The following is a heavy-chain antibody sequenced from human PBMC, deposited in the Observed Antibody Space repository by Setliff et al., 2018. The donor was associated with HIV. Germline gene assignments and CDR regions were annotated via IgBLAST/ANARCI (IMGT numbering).Heavy chain of an antibody. D-gene: IGHD2-2*01. V-gene: IGHV3-11*04. CDR2: ISPNGNSM. CDR3: AKDIIPAGLFHDL. J-gene: IGHJ5*02. CDR1: GFTFSIYY. Sequence: PGGSLRLSCAASGFTFSIYYMTWIRQAPGKGLEWVSYISPNGNSMYYADSVKGRFTISRDNAKNSLYLQMNSLRAEDTALYYCAKDIIPAGLFHDLWGQGTLVTVSS.